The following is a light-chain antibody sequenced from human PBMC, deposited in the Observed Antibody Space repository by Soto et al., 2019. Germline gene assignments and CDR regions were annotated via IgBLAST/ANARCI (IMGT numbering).Light chain of an antibody. V-gene: IGKV3-20*01. CDR3: QQYGSSPPT. CDR2: GAS. J-gene: IGKJ4*01. CDR1: ETVSSTY. Sequence: ENVLTQSPGTLSLSPGARATLSCRARETVSSTYLAWYQQKPGQAPRLLIYGASSRATGIPDRVSGSGSGTDFTLTISRLETEDFAVYYCQQYGSSPPTIVGGTRVESK.